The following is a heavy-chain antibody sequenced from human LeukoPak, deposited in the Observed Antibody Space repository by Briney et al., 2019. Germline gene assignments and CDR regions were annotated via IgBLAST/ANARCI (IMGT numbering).Heavy chain of an antibody. CDR2: IWYDGSKK. V-gene: IGHV3-33*01. J-gene: IGHJ4*02. Sequence: GRSLRLSCAASGFTFSDYGIHWVRQAPGQGLEWVALIWYDGSKKYYADSVKGRFTISRDNTKNALYLQLNSLRADDTAVYYCARAHSSSSTFDLWGQGTLVTVSS. CDR1: GFTFSDYG. D-gene: IGHD6-6*01. CDR3: ARAHSSSSTFDL.